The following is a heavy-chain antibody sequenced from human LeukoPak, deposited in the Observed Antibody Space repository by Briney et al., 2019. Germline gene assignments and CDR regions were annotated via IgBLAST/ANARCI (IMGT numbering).Heavy chain of an antibody. D-gene: IGHD3-22*01. CDR1: GFTFSSYS. CDR2: ISSSSSTI. V-gene: IGHV3-48*01. J-gene: IGHJ6*03. Sequence: PGGPLRLSCAASGFTFSSYSMNWVRQAPGKGLEWVSYISSSSSTIYYADSVKGRFTISRDNAKNSLYLQMNSLRAEDTAVYYCARDYYDSSGYPYYYYYMDVWGKGTTVTVSS. CDR3: ARDYYDSSGYPYYYYYMDV.